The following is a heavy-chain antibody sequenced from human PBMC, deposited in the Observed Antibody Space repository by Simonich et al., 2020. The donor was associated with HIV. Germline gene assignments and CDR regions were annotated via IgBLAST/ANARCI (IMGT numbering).Heavy chain of an antibody. J-gene: IGHJ5*02. Sequence: QVQLQQWGAGLLKPSETLSLTCAVYVRPFTAYYWTWIRQPPGKGLEWIGDINHSKYTNYNPSLKSRLTISIDTSKNQFSLKLTSVTAADTAVYYCARGRKITGTYKWFDPWGQGTLVTVSS. CDR1: VRPFTAYY. D-gene: IGHD1-7*01. CDR2: INHSKYT. CDR3: ARGRKITGTYKWFDP. V-gene: IGHV4-34*01.